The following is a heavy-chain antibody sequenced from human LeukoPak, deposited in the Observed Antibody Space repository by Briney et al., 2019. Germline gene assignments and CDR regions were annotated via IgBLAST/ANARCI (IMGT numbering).Heavy chain of an antibody. CDR1: GFTVSSNY. CDR2: IYYSGST. Sequence: LRLSCAASGFTVSSNYMSWVRQPPGKGLEWIGYIYYSGSTYYSPSLKSRVTISEDTPKNQFYLKLTPATAADTAVYYCARNWGAAGWDNYNGMDVWGQGTTVIVSS. J-gene: IGHJ6*02. V-gene: IGHV4-30-4*08. CDR3: ARNWGAAGWDNYNGMDV. D-gene: IGHD7-27*01.